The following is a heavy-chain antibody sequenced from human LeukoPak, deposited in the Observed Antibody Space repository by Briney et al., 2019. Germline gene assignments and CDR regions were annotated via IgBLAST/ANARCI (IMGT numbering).Heavy chain of an antibody. D-gene: IGHD3-10*01. J-gene: IGHJ4*02. CDR3: ARDRGASFYGSGALDY. V-gene: IGHV3-23*01. CDR1: GFTFNIYA. CDR2: ISGSGGNT. Sequence: GGSLRLSCAASGFTFNIYAMSWVRQAPGKGLEWVSGISGSGGNTNYADSVKGRFTISRDNSKNTLYLQMNSLRAEDTAVYYCARDRGASFYGSGALDYWGQGTLVTVSS.